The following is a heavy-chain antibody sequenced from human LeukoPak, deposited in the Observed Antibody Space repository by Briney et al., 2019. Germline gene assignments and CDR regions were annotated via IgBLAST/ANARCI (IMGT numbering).Heavy chain of an antibody. J-gene: IGHJ5*02. D-gene: IGHD6-13*01. CDR1: GGTFSSYA. CDR3: ASAPRYSSSWPNNWFDP. Sequence: SVKVSCKASGGTFSSYAISWVRQAPGQGLEWMRGIIPIFGTANYAQKFQGRVTITADESTSTAYMELSSLRSEDTAVYFCASAPRYSSSWPNNWFDPWGQGTLVTVSS. V-gene: IGHV1-69*13. CDR2: IIPIFGTA.